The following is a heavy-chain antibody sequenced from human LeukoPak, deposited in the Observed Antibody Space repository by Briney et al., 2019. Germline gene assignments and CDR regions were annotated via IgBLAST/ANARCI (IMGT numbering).Heavy chain of an antibody. Sequence: SETLSLTCAVYGGSFSGYYWSWIRQPPGKGLEWIGEINHSGSTDYNPSHKSRVTISVDTSKNQFSLKLSSVTAADTAVYYCARGRNYYVLDYWGQGTLVTVSS. V-gene: IGHV4-34*01. CDR1: GGSFSGYY. D-gene: IGHD3-10*02. CDR2: INHSGST. CDR3: ARGRNYYVLDY. J-gene: IGHJ4*02.